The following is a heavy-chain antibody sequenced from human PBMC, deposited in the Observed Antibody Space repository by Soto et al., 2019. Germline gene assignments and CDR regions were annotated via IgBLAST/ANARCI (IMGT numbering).Heavy chain of an antibody. V-gene: IGHV3-23*01. CDR1: GFNFKKFA. CDR3: ARDSSAWPNYFDS. Sequence: EVQLLESGGGVVQPGGSLRLSCEASGFNFKKFAMGWVRQAPGEGLEWVSGISCCGGSTSYADSVKGRFTLARDDSKNTLSLHLNSLRFEDTARYFCARDSSAWPNYFDSWGQGIQVTVSS. CDR2: ISCCGGST. J-gene: IGHJ4*02. D-gene: IGHD6-19*01.